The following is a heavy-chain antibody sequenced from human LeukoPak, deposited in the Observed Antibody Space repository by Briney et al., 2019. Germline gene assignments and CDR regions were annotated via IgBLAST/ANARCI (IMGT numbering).Heavy chain of an antibody. D-gene: IGHD3-10*01. J-gene: IGHJ4*02. CDR2: IYYSGST. V-gene: IGHV4-39*07. CDR1: GGSISSTTYY. CDR3: ARGLWFGDENPPYFDY. Sequence: SDTLSLTCTVSGGSISSTTYYWGWIRLPPGKGLDWIGNIYYSGSTYDNPSLKSRVTISIDRSKNQFSLKLRSVTAADTAVYYCARGLWFGDENPPYFDYWGQGTLVTVSS.